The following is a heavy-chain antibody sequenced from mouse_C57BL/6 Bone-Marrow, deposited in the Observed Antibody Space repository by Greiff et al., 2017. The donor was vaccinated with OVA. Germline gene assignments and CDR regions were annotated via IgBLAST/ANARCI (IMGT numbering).Heavy chain of an antibody. CDR2: IDPSDSYT. V-gene: IGHV1-59*01. Sequence: QVQLQQPGAELVRPGTSVKLSCKASGYTFTSYWMHWVKQRPGQGLEWIGVIDPSDSYTNYNQKLKGKATLTVDTSSSTAYMQLSILTSEDSAVYYCARSRVYYGSSYAMDYWGQGTSVTVSS. D-gene: IGHD1-1*01. J-gene: IGHJ4*01. CDR1: GYTFTSYW. CDR3: ARSRVYYGSSYAMDY.